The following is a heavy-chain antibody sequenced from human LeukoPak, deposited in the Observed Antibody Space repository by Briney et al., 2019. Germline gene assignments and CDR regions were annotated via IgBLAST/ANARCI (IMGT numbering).Heavy chain of an antibody. CDR2: IYSGGST. J-gene: IGHJ4*02. D-gene: IGHD1-26*01. CDR3: ARENTGSYREFDY. CDR1: GGSISSYY. V-gene: IGHV4-4*07. Sequence: PSDTLSLTCTVSGGSISSYYWSWIRQPAGKGLEWIGRIYSGGSTNYNPSLKSRVTMSVDSSNNQFSLKPSSVTAADTAVFYCARENTGSYREFDYWGQGTLVTVSS.